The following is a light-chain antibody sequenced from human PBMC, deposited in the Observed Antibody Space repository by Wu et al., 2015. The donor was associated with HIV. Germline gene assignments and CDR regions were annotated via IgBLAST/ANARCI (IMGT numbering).Light chain of an antibody. CDR3: QHYNTSPFT. V-gene: IGKV1-5*03. Sequence: DIQMTQSPSTLSASVGDRVTITCRASETIAYWLAWYQQKPGKAPKLLIYKASTLETGVPSRFSGSGSGTEFTLTISSLQPDDFATYFCQHYNTSPFTFGPGTKVDIK. CDR1: ETIAYW. J-gene: IGKJ3*01. CDR2: KAS.